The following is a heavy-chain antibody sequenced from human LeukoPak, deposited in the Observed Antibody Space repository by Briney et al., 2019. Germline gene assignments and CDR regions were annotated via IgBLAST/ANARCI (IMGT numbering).Heavy chain of an antibody. CDR3: EGVSYVRLDY. CDR2: IYSSGST. D-gene: IGHD3-10*02. CDR1: GGSISSFY. Sequence: SETLSLTCTVSGGSISSFYWSWIRQPAGKGLEWIGRIYSSGSTNYNPSLKSRVTMSADTSKNQFSLKVRSVTAADTAVYYCEGVSYVRLDYWGQGTLVTVSS. J-gene: IGHJ4*02. V-gene: IGHV4-4*07.